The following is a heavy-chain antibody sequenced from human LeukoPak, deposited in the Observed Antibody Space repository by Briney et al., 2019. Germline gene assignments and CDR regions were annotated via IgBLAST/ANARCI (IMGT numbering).Heavy chain of an antibody. CDR2: IYSGGST. D-gene: IGHD6-6*01. V-gene: IGHV3-66*01. Sequence: GGSLRLSCAASGFTVSSNYMSWVRQAPGKGLEWVSVIYSGGSTYYADSVKGRFTISRDNSKNTLYLQMNSLRAEDTAVYYCARGPQQLGRGGDYFDYWGQGTLVTVSS. CDR1: GFTVSSNY. J-gene: IGHJ4*02. CDR3: ARGPQQLGRGGDYFDY.